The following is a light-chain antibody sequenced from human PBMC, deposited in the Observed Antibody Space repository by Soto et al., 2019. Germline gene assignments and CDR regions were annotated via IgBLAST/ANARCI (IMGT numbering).Light chain of an antibody. CDR3: QQYGSSPR. V-gene: IGKV3-20*01. J-gene: IGKJ1*01. Sequence: EVVLTQSPGTLSLSPGERATLSCRASQSVTSSYLAWYQQKPGQAPRLLIYGASSRATGIPDRFSGSGSGTDFTLTINRLEPEDCAVYYCQQYGSSPRFGQGTKVDIK. CDR1: QSVTSSY. CDR2: GAS.